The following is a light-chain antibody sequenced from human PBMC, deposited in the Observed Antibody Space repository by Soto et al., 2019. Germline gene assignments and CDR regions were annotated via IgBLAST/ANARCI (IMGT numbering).Light chain of an antibody. CDR2: AAS. CDR1: QGISSY. CDR3: QRLNSYPRT. J-gene: IGKJ3*01. V-gene: IGKV1-9*01. Sequence: DIQLTQSPSFLSASVGDRVTITCRASQGISSYLAWYQQKPGKAPKLLIYAASTLQSGVPSRFSGSGSATEFTLTISSLQPEDFATYYCQRLNSYPRTFGPGTKVEIK.